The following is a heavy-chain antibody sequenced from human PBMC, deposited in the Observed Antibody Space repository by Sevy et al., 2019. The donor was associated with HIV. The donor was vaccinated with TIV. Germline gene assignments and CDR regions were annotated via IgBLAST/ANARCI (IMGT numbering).Heavy chain of an antibody. V-gene: IGHV3-23*01. Sequence: GGSLRLSCAASGFTFSSYAMSWVRQAPGKGLEWVSAISGSGGSTYYADSVKGRFTISRDNSKNTLYLQMNSLRAEDTAVYYCAVGEGYSNYAGFDPWGQGTLVTVSS. J-gene: IGHJ5*02. CDR3: AVGEGYSNYAGFDP. CDR1: GFTFSSYA. CDR2: ISGSGGST. D-gene: IGHD4-4*01.